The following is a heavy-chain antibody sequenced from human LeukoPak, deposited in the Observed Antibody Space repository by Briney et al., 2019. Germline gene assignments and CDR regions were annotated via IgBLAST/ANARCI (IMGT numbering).Heavy chain of an antibody. D-gene: IGHD5-12*01. CDR3: ARDPGGYSGYDYFFDY. V-gene: IGHV1-46*01. J-gene: IGHJ4*02. CDR2: INPSGTST. CDR1: GNTFTRYF. Sequence: ASVKVSCKASGNTFTRYFIHWLRQVPGQGPEWMGIINPSGTSTRYAQNFRGRVTMTRDTSTSTVYMELTSLRSEDTAVYFCARDPGGYSGYDYFFDYWGQGTLVTVSS.